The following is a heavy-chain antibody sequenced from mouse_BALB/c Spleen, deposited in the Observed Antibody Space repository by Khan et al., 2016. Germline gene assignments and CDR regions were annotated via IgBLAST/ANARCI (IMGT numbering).Heavy chain of an antibody. J-gene: IGHJ4*01. D-gene: IGHD1-2*01. V-gene: IGHV1-77*01. CDR3: ARSYDGYFSMEY. CDR2: IFPGSGIT. Sequence: QVQLQQSGTELPRPGASVKLSCKASGYTFTDYYLHWVKQRTGQGLEWIGEIFPGSGITYYNEKFKGKASLPADTSSSTAYMQLSSLTSEASAVYFCARSYDGYFSMEYLGHGASVTLSS. CDR1: GYTFTDYY.